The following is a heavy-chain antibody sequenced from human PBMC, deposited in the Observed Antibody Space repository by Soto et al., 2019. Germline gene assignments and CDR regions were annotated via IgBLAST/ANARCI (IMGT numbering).Heavy chain of an antibody. D-gene: IGHD1-1*01. CDR3: ARAPIPNWNYYGMDV. CDR2: IYYSGST. V-gene: IGHV4-31*03. Sequence: SETLSLTCTVSGGSVSSGSYYWSWIRQHPGKGLEWIGDIYYSGSTYYNPSLKSRVTISIDTSTNHFSLHLSALTAADTAVYYCARAPIPNWNYYGMDVWGQGTTVTVSS. CDR1: GGSVSSGSYY. J-gene: IGHJ6*02.